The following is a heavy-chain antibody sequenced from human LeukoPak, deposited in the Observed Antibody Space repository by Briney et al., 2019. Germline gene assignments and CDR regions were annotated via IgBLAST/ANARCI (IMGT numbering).Heavy chain of an antibody. CDR1: GYTFTSYG. CDR3: ARDEDYGMDV. J-gene: IGHJ6*02. Sequence: GASVNVSCKASGYTFTSYGISWVRQAPGQGLEWMGGIIPIFGTANYAQKFQGRVTITADESTSTAHMELSSLRSEDTAVYYCARDEDYGMDVWGQGTTVTVSS. V-gene: IGHV1-69*13. CDR2: IIPIFGTA.